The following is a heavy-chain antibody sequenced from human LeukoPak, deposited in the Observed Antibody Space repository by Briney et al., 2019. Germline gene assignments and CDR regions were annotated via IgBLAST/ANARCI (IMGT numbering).Heavy chain of an antibody. J-gene: IGHJ4*02. CDR1: GITFSSTW. CDR3: ARGPIPDY. D-gene: IGHD2-2*02. CDR2: MSNDGRTI. V-gene: IGHV3-74*01. Sequence: GGSLRLSCAAPGITFSSTWMRWVRHAPGKGLVWVSRMSNDGRTINYADSVKGRFTISRDHAKNMLYLQMNSLRVEDTAIYYCARGPIPDYWGQGTLVTVSS.